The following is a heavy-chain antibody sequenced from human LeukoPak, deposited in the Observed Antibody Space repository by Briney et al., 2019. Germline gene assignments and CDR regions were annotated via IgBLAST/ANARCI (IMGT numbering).Heavy chain of an antibody. D-gene: IGHD6-13*01. CDR2: IYTSGIT. CDR3: AREGGSSRNLDY. J-gene: IGHJ4*02. Sequence: KPSETLSLTCAVSGVSISSDFWSWLRQPAGTGLEWIGRIYTSGITNYSPSLKSRLSMSVDTSKNQFALNLTSVTAADTAVYYCAREGGSSRNLDYWGQGTLVTVSS. V-gene: IGHV4-4*07. CDR1: GVSISSDF.